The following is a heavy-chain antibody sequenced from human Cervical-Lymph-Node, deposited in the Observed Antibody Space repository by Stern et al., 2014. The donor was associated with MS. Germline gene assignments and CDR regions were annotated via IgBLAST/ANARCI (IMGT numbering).Heavy chain of an antibody. CDR2: IYPGNSDT. CDR1: EYNFNTHW. J-gene: IGHJ5*02. Sequence: EDQLVESGAEVKKPGESLKISCKGSEYNFNTHWIAWVRQMPGKGLEWLGNIYPGNSDTRYNPSLKGQVSISTDKSINTPSLHFSSLKASDSAMYFCARHGGPNWNHEAHNWFDPWGQGTLVTVSS. CDR3: ARHGGPNWNHEAHNWFDP. V-gene: IGHV5-51*03. D-gene: IGHD1-14*01.